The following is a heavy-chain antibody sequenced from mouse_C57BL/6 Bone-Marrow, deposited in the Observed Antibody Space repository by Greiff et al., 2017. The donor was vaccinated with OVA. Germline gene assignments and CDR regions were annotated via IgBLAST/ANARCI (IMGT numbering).Heavy chain of an antibody. Sequence: VQLQQSGTVLARPGASVKMSCKTSGYTFTSYWMHWVKQRPGQGLEWIGAIYPGNSDTSYNQKFKGKAKLTAVTSASTAYMELSSLTNEDSAVYYCTSYYYGSSLYYFDYWGQGTTLTVSS. CDR3: TSYYYGSSLYYFDY. J-gene: IGHJ2*01. V-gene: IGHV1-5*01. CDR1: GYTFTSYW. D-gene: IGHD1-1*01. CDR2: IYPGNSDT.